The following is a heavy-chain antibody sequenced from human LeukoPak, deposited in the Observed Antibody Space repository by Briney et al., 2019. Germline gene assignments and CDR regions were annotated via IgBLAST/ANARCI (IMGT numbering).Heavy chain of an antibody. D-gene: IGHD3-22*01. J-gene: IGHJ4*02. CDR1: GGSISSGDYY. V-gene: IGHV4-30-4*01. CDR3: ARSQRRNYYDSSGYYVY. Sequence: PSETLSLTCTVSGGSISSGDYYWSWIRQPPGKGLEWIGYIYYSGSTYYNPSLKSRVTISVDTSKNQFSLKLSSVTAADTAVYYCARSQRRNYYDSSGYYVYWGQGTLVTVSS. CDR2: IYYSGST.